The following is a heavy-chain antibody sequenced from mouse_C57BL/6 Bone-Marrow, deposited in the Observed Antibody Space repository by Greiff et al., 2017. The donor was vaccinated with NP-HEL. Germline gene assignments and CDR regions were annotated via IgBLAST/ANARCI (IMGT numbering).Heavy chain of an antibody. D-gene: IGHD1-1*01. Sequence: VQLQQSGAELAKPGASVKLSCKASGYTFTSYWMHWVKQRPGQGLEWIGYINPSSGYTKYNQKFKDKATLTADKSSSTAYMQLSSLTYEDAAVYYCARRTGSSYVPFAYWGQGTLVTVSA. CDR3: ARRTGSSYVPFAY. CDR2: INPSSGYT. V-gene: IGHV1-7*01. J-gene: IGHJ3*01. CDR1: GYTFTSYW.